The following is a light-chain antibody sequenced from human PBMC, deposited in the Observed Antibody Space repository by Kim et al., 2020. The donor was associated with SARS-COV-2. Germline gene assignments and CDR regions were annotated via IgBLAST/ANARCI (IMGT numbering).Light chain of an antibody. CDR3: NSRDSSGNHVV. V-gene: IGLV3-19*01. CDR1: SLRSYY. J-gene: IGLJ2*01. Sequence: ALGQTVRITCQGDSLRSYYGSWYQQKPGQAPVLVIYGKNSRPSGIPDRFSGSSSGNTASLTITGAQAEDEADYYCNSRDSSGNHVVFGGGTQLTVL. CDR2: GKN.